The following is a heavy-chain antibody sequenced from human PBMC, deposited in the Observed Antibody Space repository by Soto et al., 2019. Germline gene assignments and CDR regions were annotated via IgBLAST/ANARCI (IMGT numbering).Heavy chain of an antibody. V-gene: IGHV1-69*12. J-gene: IGHJ4*02. D-gene: IGHD3-10*01. CDR2: IIPMFDTP. CDR1: GGTFSSDS. Sequence: QVQLVQSGAGVKKPGSSVKVSCTASGGTFSSDSFSWVRQAPGQGLEWMGGIIPMFDTPIYAQKFQDRVTITADESTRPAHTQVSSLRSRDTNDYYRARSGALARDITYWSQGSLLSVSS. CDR3: ARSGALARDITY.